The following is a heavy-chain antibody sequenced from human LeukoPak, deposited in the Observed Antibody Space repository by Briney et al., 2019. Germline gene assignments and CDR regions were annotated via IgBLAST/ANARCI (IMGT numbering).Heavy chain of an antibody. CDR1: GGSFSGYH. CDR2: INHSGST. CDR3: ARGPIPSEGGY. J-gene: IGHJ4*02. Sequence: SETLSLTCAVYGGSFSGYHWSWIRQPPGKGLEWIGEINHSGSTNYNPSLKSRVTISVDTSKNQFSLKLSSVTAADTAVYYCARGPIPSEGGYWGQGTLVTVSS. V-gene: IGHV4-34*01. D-gene: IGHD3-16*01.